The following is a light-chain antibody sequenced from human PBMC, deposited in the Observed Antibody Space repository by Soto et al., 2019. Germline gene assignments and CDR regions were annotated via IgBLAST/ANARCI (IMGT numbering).Light chain of an antibody. CDR2: EVT. CDR1: SSDVGAYNY. CDR3: SSYAGSNNLP. J-gene: IGLJ3*02. Sequence: QSVLTQPPSASGSPGQSVTISCTGSSSDVGAYNYVSWYQQHPGKAPKLMIYEVTKRPSGVPDRFSGSKSDNTASLTVSGLQAEDEADYYCSSYAGSNNLPFGGGTKVTVL. V-gene: IGLV2-8*01.